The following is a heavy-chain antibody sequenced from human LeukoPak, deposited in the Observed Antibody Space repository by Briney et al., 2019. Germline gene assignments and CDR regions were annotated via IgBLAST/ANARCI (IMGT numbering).Heavy chain of an antibody. CDR1: GYTFTDYY. CDR2: SNPNNSAT. J-gene: IGHJ5*02. Sequence: ASMKVSCKASGYTFTDYYIHWVRQAPGQGLEWMGWSNPNNSATRYAQNFQGRVTMTRDTSINTAYMDLISLTSDDTAVYYCARETGQQLGDWFDPWGQGTPVTVSS. D-gene: IGHD6-13*01. CDR3: ARETGQQLGDWFDP. V-gene: IGHV1-2*02.